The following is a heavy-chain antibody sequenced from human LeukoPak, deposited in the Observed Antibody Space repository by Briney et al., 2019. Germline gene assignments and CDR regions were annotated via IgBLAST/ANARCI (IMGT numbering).Heavy chain of an antibody. CDR2: INHSGST. D-gene: IGHD1-26*01. Sequence: PSETLSLTCAVYGGSFSGYYWSWIRQPPGKGLEWIGEINHSGSTNYNPSLKSRVTISVDTSKNQFSLTLSSVTAADTAVYYCARGHRIVGATSPDYWGQGTLVTVSS. CDR3: ARGHRIVGATSPDY. CDR1: GGSFSGYY. V-gene: IGHV4-34*01. J-gene: IGHJ4*02.